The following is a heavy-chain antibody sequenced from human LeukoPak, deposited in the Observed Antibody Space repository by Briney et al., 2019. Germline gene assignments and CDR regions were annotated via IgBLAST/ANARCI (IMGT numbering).Heavy chain of an antibody. D-gene: IGHD3-10*01. Sequence: PSETLSLTCTVSGDSISRYYWSWIRQPAGKGLEWIGRIYNGGIITYNPSLKSRVTISVDTSKNQFSLKLSSVTAADTAVYYCARHLLWFGELLHFDYWGQGTLVTVSS. J-gene: IGHJ4*02. V-gene: IGHV4-4*07. CDR3: ARHLLWFGELLHFDY. CDR2: IYNGGII. CDR1: GDSISRYY.